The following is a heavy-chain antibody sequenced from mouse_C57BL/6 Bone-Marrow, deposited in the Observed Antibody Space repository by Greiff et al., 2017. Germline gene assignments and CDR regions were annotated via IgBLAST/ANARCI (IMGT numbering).Heavy chain of an antibody. D-gene: IGHD4-1*01. CDR3: ASRYWARNWYFDV. J-gene: IGHJ1*03. CDR1: GYTFTDYY. CDR2: INPNNGGT. Sequence: EVQLQQSGPELVKPGASVKISCKASGYTFTDYYMNWVKQSHGKSLEWIGDINPNNGGTSYNQKFKGKATLTVDKSSSTAYMELRSLTSEDSAVYYCASRYWARNWYFDVWGTGTTVTVSS. V-gene: IGHV1-26*01.